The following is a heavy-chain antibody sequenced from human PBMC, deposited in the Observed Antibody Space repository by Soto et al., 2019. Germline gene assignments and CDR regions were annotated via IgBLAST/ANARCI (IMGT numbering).Heavy chain of an antibody. J-gene: IGHJ6*02. CDR3: ARRNTDTLALDV. D-gene: IGHD5-18*01. CDR2: IYFTGST. Sequence: PSETLSLTCTVSNDSISNSNSYWGWIRQPPGKGLEWIGSIYFTGSTYCNLALKSRVTISVHSSKNQFSLKLSSVTAADTAIYYCARRNTDTLALDVWGQGTTVTVS. V-gene: IGHV4-39*01. CDR1: NDSISNSNSY.